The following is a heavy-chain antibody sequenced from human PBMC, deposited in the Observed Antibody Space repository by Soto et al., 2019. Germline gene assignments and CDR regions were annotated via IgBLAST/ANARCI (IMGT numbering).Heavy chain of an antibody. J-gene: IGHJ4*02. Sequence: QVQLQESGPGLVKPSQTLSLTCTVSGGSISSGGNYWSWIRQHPGKGLEWIGYIYYSGTTYYNTPFKSRVTISLDTRKNQFFPEVSSVTAADTAVYYCAGRKPVDGTFDYWGQGTLVPVSS. CDR2: IYYSGTT. D-gene: IGHD6-19*01. CDR3: AGRKPVDGTFDY. V-gene: IGHV4-31*03. CDR1: GGSISSGGNY.